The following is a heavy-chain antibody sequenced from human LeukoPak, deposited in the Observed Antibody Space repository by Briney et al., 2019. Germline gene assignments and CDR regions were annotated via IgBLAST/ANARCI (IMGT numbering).Heavy chain of an antibody. CDR2: INHSGST. V-gene: IGHV4-34*01. D-gene: IGHD3-22*01. J-gene: IGHJ4*02. Sequence: SETLSLTCAVYGGSFSGYYWSWIRQPPGKGLEWIGEINHSGSTNYNPSLKSRVTISVDTSKNQFSLKLSSVTAADTAVYYCARISYYYDSSGYDHWGQGTLVTVSS. CDR3: ARISYYYDSSGYDH. CDR1: GGSFSGYY.